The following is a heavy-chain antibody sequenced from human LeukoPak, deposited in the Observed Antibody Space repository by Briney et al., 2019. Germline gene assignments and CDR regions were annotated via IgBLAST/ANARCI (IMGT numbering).Heavy chain of an antibody. J-gene: IGHJ3*02. CDR2: INHSGST. V-gene: IGHV4-34*01. Sequence: SETLSLTCAVYGVSFSGYYWSWIRQPPGKGLEWIGEINHSGSTNYNPSLKSRVTISVDTSKNQFSLKLSSVTAADTAVYYCARVVVGATTTYAFDIWGQGTMVTVSS. CDR3: ARVVVGATTTYAFDI. CDR1: GVSFSGYY. D-gene: IGHD1-26*01.